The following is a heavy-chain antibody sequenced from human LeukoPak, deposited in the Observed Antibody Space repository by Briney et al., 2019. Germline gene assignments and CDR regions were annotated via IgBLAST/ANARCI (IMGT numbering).Heavy chain of an antibody. CDR3: ARATTSRDCSGGSCYREDC. J-gene: IGHJ4*02. CDR1: GYTFTSYD. Sequence: ASVKLSCTASGYTFTSYDINWVRQATGQGLEWMGWMNPNSGNTGFAEKFQGRVTMSRNTSISTAYMELSSLTSEDTAVYYCARATTSRDCSGGSCYREDCWSQGTQLTASS. CDR2: MNPNSGNT. V-gene: IGHV1-8*01. D-gene: IGHD2-15*01.